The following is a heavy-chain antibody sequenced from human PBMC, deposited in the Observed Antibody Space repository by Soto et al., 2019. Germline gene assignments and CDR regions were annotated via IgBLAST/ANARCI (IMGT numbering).Heavy chain of an antibody. CDR2: MYYSGST. CDR1: GGSISNYY. D-gene: IGHD3-22*01. J-gene: IGHJ4*02. CDR3: AGRASRYYYDSSGYFDY. V-gene: IGHV4-59*01. Sequence: SETLSLTCTVSGGSISNYYWSWIRQPPGKGLEWIGYMYYSGSTNYNPSLKSRVTISVDTSKNQFSLKLSSVTAADTAVYYCAGRASRYYYDSSGYFDYWGQGTLVTVSS.